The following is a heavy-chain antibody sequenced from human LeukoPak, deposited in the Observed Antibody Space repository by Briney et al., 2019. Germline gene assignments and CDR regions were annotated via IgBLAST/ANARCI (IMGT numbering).Heavy chain of an antibody. CDR3: ARNRVANDWFDP. V-gene: IGHV4-59*01. Sequence: SETLSLTCTVSGGSISSYYWSRIRQPPGKGLEWIGYIYYSGSTNYNPSLKSRVTISVDTSKNQFSLKLSSVTAADTAVYYCARNRVANDWFDPWGQGTLVTVSS. J-gene: IGHJ5*02. CDR1: GGSISSYY. D-gene: IGHD2-15*01. CDR2: IYYSGST.